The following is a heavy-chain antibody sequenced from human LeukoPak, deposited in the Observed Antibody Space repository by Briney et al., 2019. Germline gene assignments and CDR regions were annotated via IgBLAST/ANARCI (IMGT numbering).Heavy chain of an antibody. V-gene: IGHV4-61*02. CDR2: IYTSGST. CDR3: ARGARCSGGSCYSASAIFGAFDI. CDR1: GGSISSGSYY. D-gene: IGHD2-15*01. J-gene: IGHJ3*02. Sequence: PSQTLSLTCTVSGGSISSGSYYWSWIRQRAGKGLEWIVRIYTSGSTNYNPSLKSRVTISVDTSKNQFSLKLSSVTAADTAVYYCARGARCSGGSCYSASAIFGAFDIWGQGTMVTVSS.